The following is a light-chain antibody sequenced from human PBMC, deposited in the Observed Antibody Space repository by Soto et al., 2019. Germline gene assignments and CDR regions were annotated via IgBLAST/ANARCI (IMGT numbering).Light chain of an antibody. CDR1: QSVSSSY. CDR3: YQYGSTPPT. CDR2: GAS. V-gene: IGKV3-20*01. Sequence: EIVLTQSPGTLSLSPGERATLSCRASQSVSSSYLAWYQQKPGQAPRLLIYGASTRATGIPARFSGSGSGTEFNLTISSLQSEDFVVFYCYQYGSTPPTFGQGTKVDIK. J-gene: IGKJ1*01.